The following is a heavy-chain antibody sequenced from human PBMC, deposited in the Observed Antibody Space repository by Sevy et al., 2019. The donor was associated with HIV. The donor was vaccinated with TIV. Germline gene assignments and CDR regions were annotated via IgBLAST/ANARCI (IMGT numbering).Heavy chain of an antibody. D-gene: IGHD3-10*01. CDR2: IIPIVGTA. CDR3: ARGGEWFGDLLPSIYIMNV. CDR1: GGNFKTYG. Sequence: ASVKVSCTASGGNFKTYGISWVRQAPGQGLEWMGGIIPIVGTANYANRTNYTPKFHARLTITADMSTSTAYMELNSLTYEDAAVYYCARGGEWFGDLLPSIYIMNVWGQGTTVTVSS. V-gene: IGHV1-69*06. J-gene: IGHJ6*02.